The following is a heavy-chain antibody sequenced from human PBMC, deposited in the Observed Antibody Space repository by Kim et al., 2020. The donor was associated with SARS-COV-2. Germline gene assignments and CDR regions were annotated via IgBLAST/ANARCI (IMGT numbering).Heavy chain of an antibody. D-gene: IGHD4-17*01. V-gene: IGHV3-21*04. CDR3: ERYRADDFSDISRLAFDS. J-gene: IGHJ4*02. Sequence: GGSLRLSCAASGFTFGAYTMNWVRQAPGKGLEWVSSISSTSGSSDIFYGDSVKGRFTISRDNAKNSLLLQRDSLRAKDTAVYFCERYRADDFSDISRLAFDSWGQGTLVTVSS. CDR2: ISSTSGSSDI. CDR1: GFTFGAYT.